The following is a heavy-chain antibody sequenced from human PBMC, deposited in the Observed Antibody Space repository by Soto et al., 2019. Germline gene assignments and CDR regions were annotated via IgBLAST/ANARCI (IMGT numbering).Heavy chain of an antibody. CDR2: IKQYGSEK. CDR1: GFTFSSYW. V-gene: IGHV3-7*01. D-gene: IGHD3-3*01. J-gene: IGHJ6*02. CDR3: ARDNFVHDSWSGYKDYYYGMDV. Sequence: GSLRLSCAASGFTFSSYWMSWVRQAPGKGLEWVANIKQYGSEKYYVDSVKGRFTISRDNAKNSLYLQMNSLRAEDTAVYYCARDNFVHDSWSGYKDYYYGMDVWGQGTTVTVSS.